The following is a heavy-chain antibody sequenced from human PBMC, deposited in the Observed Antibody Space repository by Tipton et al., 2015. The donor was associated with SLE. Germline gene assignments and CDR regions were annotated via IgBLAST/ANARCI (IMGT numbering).Heavy chain of an antibody. CDR1: GFTFNTHG. Sequence: SLRLSCAASGFTFNTHGMSCLRQAPGKGLVWISRTNQDGAIRSYEDSVKGRFIISRDNSKSILYLQMNNVRVEDTALYYCTRGIDPGSSRISDYWGQGTMVSVSS. CDR3: TRGIDPGSSRISDY. V-gene: IGHV3-20*04. CDR2: TNQDGAIR. J-gene: IGHJ4*02. D-gene: IGHD2-15*01.